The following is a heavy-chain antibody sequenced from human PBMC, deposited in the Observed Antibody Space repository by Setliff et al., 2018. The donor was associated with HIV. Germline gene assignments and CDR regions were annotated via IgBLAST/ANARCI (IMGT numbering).Heavy chain of an antibody. V-gene: IGHV5-51*01. J-gene: IGHJ5*01. CDR2: IYPGDSDT. CDR1: GYTFTNYW. CDR3: ARQPTDTSGYNNWFDS. D-gene: IGHD3-3*01. Sequence: GESLKISCRGSGYTFTNYWIGWVRQMPGRGLGWMGIIYPGDSDTRYSPSFEGQVTMSADKSINTAYLQWNSLKASDTAMYYCARQPTDTSGYNNWFDSWGQGTLVTVSS.